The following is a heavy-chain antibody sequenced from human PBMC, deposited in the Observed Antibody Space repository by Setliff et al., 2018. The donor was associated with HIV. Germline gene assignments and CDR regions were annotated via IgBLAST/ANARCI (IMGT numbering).Heavy chain of an antibody. V-gene: IGHV4-59*01. Sequence: SETLSLTCTVSRGSISRYYWSWIRQPPGKGLEWIGYIYYTGTTKYNPSLKSRVTMSVDTSKNQLSPKLSSLTAADTAVYYCARDRPPSTVDMLGAFDRWGQGTMGT. CDR2: IYYTGTT. CDR3: ARDRPPSTVDMLGAFDR. D-gene: IGHD4-17*01. J-gene: IGHJ3*02. CDR1: RGSISRYY.